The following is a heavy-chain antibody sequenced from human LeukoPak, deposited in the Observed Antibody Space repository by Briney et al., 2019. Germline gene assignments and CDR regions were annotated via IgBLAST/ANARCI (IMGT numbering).Heavy chain of an antibody. CDR1: AFTFNTYW. CDR3: ARGAKWAYYFDY. V-gene: IGHV3-74*01. J-gene: IGHJ4*02. D-gene: IGHD1-26*01. CDR2: INGDESST. Sequence: PGGSLRLSCAASAFTFNTYWMHWVRQVPGRGREWVSRINGDESSTNYADSVKGRFTISRDNAKDTLYLHMNSLTAEDTAVYYCARGAKWAYYFDYWGQGTLATVSS.